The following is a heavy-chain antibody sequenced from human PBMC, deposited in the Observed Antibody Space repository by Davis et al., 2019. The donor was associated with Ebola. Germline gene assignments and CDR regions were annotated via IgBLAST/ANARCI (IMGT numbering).Heavy chain of an antibody. CDR3: AARPIRARGIDAFDI. V-gene: IGHV1-8*01. CDR2: MNPNSRNT. CDR1: GYTFTSYD. D-gene: IGHD3-10*01. J-gene: IGHJ3*02. Sequence: ASVKVSCNASGYTFTSYDVHWVRQATGQGLEWMGWMNPNSRNTGYAQKFQERVTITRDMSTSTAYMELSSLRSEDTAVYYCAARPIRARGIDAFDIWGQGTMVTVSS.